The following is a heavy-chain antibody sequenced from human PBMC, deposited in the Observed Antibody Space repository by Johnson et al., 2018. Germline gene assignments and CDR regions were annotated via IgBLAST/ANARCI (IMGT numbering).Heavy chain of an antibody. J-gene: IGHJ3*02. D-gene: IGHD1-26*01. V-gene: IGHV4-59*01. Sequence: QVQLQESGPGLVKPSETLSLTCTVSGDSISSYYWSWIRQPPGKGLEWIAFIYYNGDTSYNPSLKSRVTISVDTSKNHFSLKLSSVTAADTAVYYWAIEWSAFDIWVQGTMVTVSS. CDR1: GDSISSYY. CDR3: AIEWSAFDI. CDR2: IYYNGDT.